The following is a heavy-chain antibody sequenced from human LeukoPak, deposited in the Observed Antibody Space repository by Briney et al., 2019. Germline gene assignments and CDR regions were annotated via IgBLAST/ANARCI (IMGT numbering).Heavy chain of an antibody. Sequence: ASVKVSCKASGYTFTGYYMHWVRQAPGQGLEWMGWINPNSGGTNYAQKFQGRVTMTRDTSISTAYMELSRLRSDDTAVYYCARKKGAVDAFDIWGQGTMVTVSS. J-gene: IGHJ3*02. D-gene: IGHD1-26*01. V-gene: IGHV1-2*02. CDR2: INPNSGGT. CDR1: GYTFTGYY. CDR3: ARKKGAVDAFDI.